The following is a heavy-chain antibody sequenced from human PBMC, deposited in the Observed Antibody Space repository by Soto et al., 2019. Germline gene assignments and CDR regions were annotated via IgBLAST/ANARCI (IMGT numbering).Heavy chain of an antibody. Sequence: SETLSLTCTVSGGSISSSSYYWGWIRQPPGKGLEWIGSIYYSGSTYYNPSLKSRVTISVDTSKNQFSLKLSSVTAADTAVYYCARHRYSSSWYYMDVWGKGTTVTVS. CDR1: GGSISSSSYY. J-gene: IGHJ6*03. CDR3: ARHRYSSSWYYMDV. D-gene: IGHD6-13*01. CDR2: IYYSGST. V-gene: IGHV4-39*01.